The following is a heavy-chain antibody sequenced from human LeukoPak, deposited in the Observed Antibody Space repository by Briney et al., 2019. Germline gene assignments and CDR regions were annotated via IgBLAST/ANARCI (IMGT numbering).Heavy chain of an antibody. J-gene: IGHJ6*02. V-gene: IGHV4-31*03. CDR3: ARDSAYYYYYYGMDV. CDR2: IYYSGST. CDR1: GGSISSGGYY. Sequence: PSETLSLTCTVSGGSISSGGYYWSWIRQHPGKGLEWIGYIYYSGSTYYNPSLKSRVTISVDTSKNQFSLKLSSVTAADTAVYYCARDSAYYYYYYGMDVWGQGTTVTVSS.